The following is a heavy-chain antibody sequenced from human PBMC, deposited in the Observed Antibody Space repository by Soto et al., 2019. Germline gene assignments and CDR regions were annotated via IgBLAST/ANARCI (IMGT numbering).Heavy chain of an antibody. V-gene: IGHV4-59*01. Sequence: QVQLQESGPGLLKPSETLSLTCTVSGGSISSYYWSWIRQPPGKGLEWIGYIFYTGSTNYNPSLKSRVTTSVDTSKNQFSLKLSSVTAADTAVYYCARATSINWKLAYFDFWGQGTLVTVSS. CDR2: IFYTGST. CDR1: GGSISSYY. D-gene: IGHD1-1*01. CDR3: ARATSINWKLAYFDF. J-gene: IGHJ4*02.